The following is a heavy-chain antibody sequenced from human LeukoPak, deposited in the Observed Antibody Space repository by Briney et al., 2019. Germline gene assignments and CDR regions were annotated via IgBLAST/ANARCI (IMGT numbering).Heavy chain of an antibody. CDR2: INPNSGGT. CDR1: GYTFTVYY. J-gene: IGHJ6*03. CDR3: ARSYGSGSYPYYYYYMDV. D-gene: IGHD3-10*01. V-gene: IGHV1-2*02. Sequence: VASVKVSFKASGYTFTVYYMHWVGQAPGQGLEWMGWINPNSGGTNYAQKFQASVTMTRHTSISTAYMELSRLRSDDTAVYYCARSYGSGSYPYYYYYMDVWGKGTTVTVSS.